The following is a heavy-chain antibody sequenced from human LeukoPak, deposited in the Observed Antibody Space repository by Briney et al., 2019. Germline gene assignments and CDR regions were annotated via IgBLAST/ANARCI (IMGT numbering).Heavy chain of an antibody. D-gene: IGHD6-13*01. CDR3: ARPLRSSSGDF. CDR1: GFTFSSFE. Sequence: PGGSLRLSCAASGFTFSSFEMNWVRQAPGKGLEWVSYISSSGTTIYYADSVKGRFTISRDNAKNFLYLQVNSLRAEDTAVYYCARPLRSSSGDFWGQGTLVTVSS. CDR2: ISSSGTTI. J-gene: IGHJ4*02. V-gene: IGHV3-48*03.